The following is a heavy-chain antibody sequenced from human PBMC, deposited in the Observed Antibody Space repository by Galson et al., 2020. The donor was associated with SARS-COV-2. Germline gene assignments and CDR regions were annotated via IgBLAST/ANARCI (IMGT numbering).Heavy chain of an antibody. CDR3: ARDFGALWFGEYFDY. Sequence: SCAASGFTFSSYWMSWVRQAPGKGLEWVANIKQDGSEKYYVDSVKGRFTISRDNAKNSLYLQMNSLRAEDTAVYYCARDFGALWFGEYFDYWGQGTLVTVSS. CDR2: IKQDGSEK. V-gene: IGHV3-7*03. J-gene: IGHJ4*02. D-gene: IGHD3-10*01. CDR1: GFTFSSYW.